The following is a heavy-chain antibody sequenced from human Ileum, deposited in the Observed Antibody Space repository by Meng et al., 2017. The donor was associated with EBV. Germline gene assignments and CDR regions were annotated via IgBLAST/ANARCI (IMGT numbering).Heavy chain of an antibody. CDR3: AREGRSHQVGVSVY. J-gene: IGHJ4*02. D-gene: IGHD2-21*01. CDR2: IYNSGST. V-gene: IGHV4-30-4*01. Sequence: QAPCPGTVKPSSTLSLTCTVSGGSISSGDYCWSWIRQPPGKGREWIGYIYNSGSTYYNPSLKSRVTISVDTSKNQFSLKLRFVTAADTAVYYCAREGRSHQVGVSVYWGQGNLVTVSS. CDR1: GGSISSGDYC.